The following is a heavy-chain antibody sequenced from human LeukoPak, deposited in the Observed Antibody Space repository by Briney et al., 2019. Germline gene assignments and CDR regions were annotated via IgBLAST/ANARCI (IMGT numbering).Heavy chain of an antibody. D-gene: IGHD3-10*01. CDR1: GFTFSSYA. V-gene: IGHV3-23*01. Sequence: GGSLRLSCAASGFTFSSYAMSWVRQAPGKGLEWVSAISGSGGSTYYADSVKGRFTISRDNSKNTLYLQMNSLRAEDTAVYYLPKVGPRITMVRGATFIDFWGEGTLGTVSS. J-gene: IGHJ4*02. CDR3: PKVGPRITMVRGATFIDF. CDR2: ISGSGGST.